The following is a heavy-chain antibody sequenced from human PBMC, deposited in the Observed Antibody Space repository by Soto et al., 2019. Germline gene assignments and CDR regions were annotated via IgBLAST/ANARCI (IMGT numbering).Heavy chain of an antibody. CDR2: ISGSGGST. J-gene: IGHJ4*02. Sequence: EVQLLESGGGLVQPGGSLRLSCAASGFTFSSYAMAWVRQAPGKGLEWVSAISGSGGSTYYADPVKGRFTISRDNSKNTLYLQMNSLRAEDTAVYYCASSSSNRGYDYWGQGTLVTVSS. CDR3: ASSSSNRGYDY. V-gene: IGHV3-23*01. CDR1: GFTFSSYA. D-gene: IGHD3-10*01.